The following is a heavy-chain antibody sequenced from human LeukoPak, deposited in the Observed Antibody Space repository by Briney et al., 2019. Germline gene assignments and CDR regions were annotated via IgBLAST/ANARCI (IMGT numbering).Heavy chain of an antibody. Sequence: PGGSLRLSCAASGFTFSDYYMSWIRQAPGKGLECVSYIRGSGSDIYYADSVKGRFTISRDNAKNSLYLQMNSLRAEDTAVYYCARGPTVTTDGPIDYWGQGTLVTVSS. CDR1: GFTFSDYY. D-gene: IGHD4-11*01. J-gene: IGHJ4*02. CDR3: ARGPTVTTDGPIDY. V-gene: IGHV3-11*04. CDR2: IRGSGSDI.